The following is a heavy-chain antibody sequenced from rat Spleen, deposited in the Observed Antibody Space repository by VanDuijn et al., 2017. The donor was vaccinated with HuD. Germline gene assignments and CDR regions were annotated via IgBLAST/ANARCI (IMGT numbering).Heavy chain of an antibody. V-gene: IGHV5-29*01. CDR1: GFTFSNYG. CDR3: AKSGVYNNYDY. CDR2: ITYDGSGT. Sequence: EVQLVESDGGLVQPGRSLKLSCAASGFTFSNYGMAWVRQAPTKGLEWVATITYDGSGTYYRDSVKGRFTISRDNAKSTLYLQMNSLRSEDTATYYCAKSGVYNNYDYWGQGVMVTVSS. D-gene: IGHD1-10*01. J-gene: IGHJ2*01.